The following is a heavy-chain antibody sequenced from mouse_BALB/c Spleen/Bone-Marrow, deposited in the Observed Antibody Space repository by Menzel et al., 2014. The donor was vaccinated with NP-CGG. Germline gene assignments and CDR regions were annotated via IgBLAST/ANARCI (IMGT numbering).Heavy chain of an antibody. CDR1: GFTFXDYY. D-gene: IGHD2-10*01. CDR2: ISNGGGST. CDR3: ASTYYGNPFAY. V-gene: IGHV5-12*02. J-gene: IGHJ3*01. Sequence: EVKLVESGGGLVQPGGSLKLSCATSGFTFXDYYMYWVRQTPEKRLEWVAYISNGGGSTYYPDTVRGRFTISRDNAKNTLYLQMSRLKSEDTAMYYCASTYYGNPFAYWGQGTLVTVSA.